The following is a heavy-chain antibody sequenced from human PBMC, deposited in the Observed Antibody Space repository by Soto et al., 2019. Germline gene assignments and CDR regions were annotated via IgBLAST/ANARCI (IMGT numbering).Heavy chain of an antibody. CDR1: GDSVSSNSAA. CDR3: ARHRVSIAAGLGAFDI. Sequence: PSQTLSLTCAISGDSVSSNSAAWNWIRQSPSRGLEWLGRTYYRSKWYNDYAVSVKSQITINPDTSKNQFSLQLNSVTPEDTAVYYCARHRVSIAAGLGAFDIWGQGTMVTVSS. J-gene: IGHJ3*02. CDR2: TYYRSKWYN. D-gene: IGHD6-6*01. V-gene: IGHV6-1*01.